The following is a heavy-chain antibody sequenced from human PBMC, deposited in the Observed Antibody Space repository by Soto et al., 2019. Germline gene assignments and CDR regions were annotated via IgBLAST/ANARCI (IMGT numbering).Heavy chain of an antibody. D-gene: IGHD4-17*01. CDR2: IYYSGST. CDR3: ARRSGTTNLWAFDI. Sequence: QVQLQESGPGLVKPSETLSLTCTVSGGSISSYYWSWIRQPPGKGLEWIGYIYYSGSTNYNPSLKSRVTISVDTSKNQFSLKLSSVTAADTAVYYCARRSGTTNLWAFDIWGQGTMVTVSS. V-gene: IGHV4-59*08. J-gene: IGHJ3*02. CDR1: GGSISSYY.